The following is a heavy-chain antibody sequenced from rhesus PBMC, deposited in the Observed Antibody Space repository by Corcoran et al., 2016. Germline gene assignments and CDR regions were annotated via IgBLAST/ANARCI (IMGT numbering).Heavy chain of an antibody. D-gene: IGHD6-25*01. J-gene: IGHJ4*01. CDR1: GGSVSSRNW. CDR2: ISGSSGSA. CDR3: ASSGIAAASFYY. V-gene: IGHV4-65*01. Sequence: QVQLQESGPGLVNPSETLSLTCAVSGGSVSSRNWWSWLRHPSVKGLEWIGYISGSSGSAYTNPCRKSRDTRSVDTSKNQLSRKLSSVTAAYTAVYYGASSGIAAASFYYWGQGVLVTVSS.